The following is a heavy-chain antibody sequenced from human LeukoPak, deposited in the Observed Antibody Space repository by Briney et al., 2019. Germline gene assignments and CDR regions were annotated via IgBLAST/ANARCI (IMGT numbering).Heavy chain of an antibody. CDR3: ARAVEMVTITWFDP. V-gene: IGHV4-59*08. CDR1: GGSISSYY. Sequence: SETLSLTCTVSGGSISSYYWSWIRQPPGKGLEWIGYIYYSGSTNYNPSLKSRVTISVDTSKNQFSLKLSSVTAADTAVYYCARAVEMVTITWFDPWGQGTLVTVSS. D-gene: IGHD5-24*01. CDR2: IYYSGST. J-gene: IGHJ5*02.